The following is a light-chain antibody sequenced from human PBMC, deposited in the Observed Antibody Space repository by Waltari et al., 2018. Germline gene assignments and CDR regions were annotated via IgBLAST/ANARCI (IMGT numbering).Light chain of an antibody. Sequence: EIVMTQSPATLSVSPGERATLSCRASQTISANLAWYQPTPGQPPRLLIYGASTRATGIPARFSGRGSGTEFTLTISGLLSEDFAIYYCQQYSLWPLTFGGGTKMEIK. CDR2: GAS. CDR1: QTISAN. J-gene: IGKJ4*01. V-gene: IGKV3-15*01. CDR3: QQYSLWPLT.